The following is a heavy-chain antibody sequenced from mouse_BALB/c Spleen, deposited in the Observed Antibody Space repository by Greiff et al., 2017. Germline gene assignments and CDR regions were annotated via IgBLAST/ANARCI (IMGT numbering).Heavy chain of an antibody. CDR1: GYTFTSYN. Sequence: QVQLQQSGAELVKPGASVKMSCKASGYTFTSYNMHWVKQTPGQGLEWIGAIYPGNGDTSYNQKFKGKATLTADKSSSTAYMQLSSLTSEDSAVYYCARSIHYYGSRGIAYWGQGTLVTVSA. CDR3: ARSIHYYGSRGIAY. V-gene: IGHV1-12*01. CDR2: IYPGNGDT. J-gene: IGHJ3*01. D-gene: IGHD1-1*01.